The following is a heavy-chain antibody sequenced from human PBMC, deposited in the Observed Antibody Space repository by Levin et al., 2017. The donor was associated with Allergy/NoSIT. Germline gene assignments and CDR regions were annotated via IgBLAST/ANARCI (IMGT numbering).Heavy chain of an antibody. J-gene: IGHJ4*02. Sequence: ASVKVSCKASGYTFTSYAMHWVRQAPGQRLEWMGWINAGNGNTKYSQKFQGRVTITRDTSASTAYMELSSLRSEDTAVYYCARALRGELLKGDYFDYWGQGTLVTVSS. V-gene: IGHV1-3*01. CDR2: INAGNGNT. CDR3: ARALRGELLKGDYFDY. D-gene: IGHD1-26*01. CDR1: GYTFTSYA.